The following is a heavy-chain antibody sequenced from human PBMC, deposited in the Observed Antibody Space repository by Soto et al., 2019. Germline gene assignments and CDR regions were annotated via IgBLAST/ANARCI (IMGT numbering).Heavy chain of an antibody. J-gene: IGHJ6*02. Sequence: GGSLRLSCAASGFTFSSYGMHWVRQAPGKGLEWVAVISYDGSNKYYADSVKGRFTISRDNSKNTLYLQMNSLRAEDTAVYYCAKALQGGSGSYYNRFSYYYYYYGMDVWGQGTTVTVSS. D-gene: IGHD3-10*01. CDR3: AKALQGGSGSYYNRFSYYYYYYGMDV. CDR1: GFTFSSYG. V-gene: IGHV3-30*18. CDR2: ISYDGSNK.